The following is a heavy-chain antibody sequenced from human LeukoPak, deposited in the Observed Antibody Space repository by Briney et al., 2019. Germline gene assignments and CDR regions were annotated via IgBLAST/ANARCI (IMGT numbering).Heavy chain of an antibody. CDR3: AKHRYSGFAFDP. D-gene: IGHD5-12*01. V-gene: IGHV4-59*08. J-gene: IGHJ5*02. Sequence: SETLSLTCTVSGGSISGYYWSWIRQSPGKGLEWIGYIYYSGSTNYNPSLMSRVSMSVDTSKNQSSLKLSSVTAADTALYYCAKHRYSGFAFDPWGQGTLVTVSS. CDR2: IYYSGST. CDR1: GGSISGYY.